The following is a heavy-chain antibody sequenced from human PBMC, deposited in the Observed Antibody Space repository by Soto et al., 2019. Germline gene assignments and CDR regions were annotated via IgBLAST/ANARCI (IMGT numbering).Heavy chain of an antibody. CDR1: GGTFSSYA. CDR3: ARSIVVVPAVKARYYYYGMDV. V-gene: IGHV1-69*13. J-gene: IGHJ6*02. D-gene: IGHD2-2*01. Sequence: SVKVSCKASGGTFSSYAISWVRQAPGQGLEWMGGIIPIFGTANYAQKFQGRVTITADESTSTAYMELSSLRSENTAVYYCARSIVVVPAVKARYYYYGMDVWGQGTTVTVSS. CDR2: IIPIFGTA.